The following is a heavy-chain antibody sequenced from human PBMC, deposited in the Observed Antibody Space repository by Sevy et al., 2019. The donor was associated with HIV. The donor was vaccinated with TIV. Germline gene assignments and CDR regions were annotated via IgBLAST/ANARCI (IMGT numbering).Heavy chain of an antibody. CDR1: GFTFRNFG. CDR2: VSHDGSSK. V-gene: IGHV3-30*03. J-gene: IGHJ6*02. Sequence: GGSLRLSCVGSGFTFRNFGVHWLRQAPGKGLEWLSVVSHDGSSKYYVDSVKGRFIVSRDNSKNTLYLQMNSLRTEDTAVYYCARGGSGDYYYYGVDVWGQGSTVTVSS. D-gene: IGHD3-10*01. CDR3: ARGGSGDYYYYGVDV.